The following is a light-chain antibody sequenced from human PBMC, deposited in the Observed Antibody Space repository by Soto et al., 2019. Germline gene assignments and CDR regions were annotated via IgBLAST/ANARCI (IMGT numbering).Light chain of an antibody. CDR1: SGSVSSSNY. CDR3: GLYVGSGIVV. J-gene: IGLJ2*01. CDR2: NTN. Sequence: QAVVTQEPSFSVPPGRTVTLTCGLSSGSVSSSNYPSWYQQTPGQAPRTLMYNTNIRSSGVPDRFSGSLLGNKAALTITGAQAEDECVYNCGLYVGSGIVVFGRGTKLTVL. V-gene: IGLV8-61*01.